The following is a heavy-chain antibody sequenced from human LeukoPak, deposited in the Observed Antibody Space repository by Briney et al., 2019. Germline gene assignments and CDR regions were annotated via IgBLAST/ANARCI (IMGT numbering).Heavy chain of an antibody. J-gene: IGHJ6*02. Sequence: GGSLRLSCAASGFTFSSYWMSWVRQAPGKGLEWVANIKQDGSEKYYVDSVKGRFTISRDNAKNSLYLQMNSLRAEDTAVYYCAREKASSGYYPLEYYYYGMDVWGQGTTVTVSS. CDR3: AREKASSGYYPLEYYYYGMDV. D-gene: IGHD3-22*01. V-gene: IGHV3-7*01. CDR2: IKQDGSEK. CDR1: GFTFSSYW.